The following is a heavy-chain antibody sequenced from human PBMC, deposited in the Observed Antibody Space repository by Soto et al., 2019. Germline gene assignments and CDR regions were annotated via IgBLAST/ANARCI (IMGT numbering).Heavy chain of an antibody. D-gene: IGHD3-3*01. V-gene: IGHV5-51*01. CDR1: AYDFSTHW. Sequence: PVESLKISCKASAYDFSTHWIGWVRHMPGKGLQWMAIIYPSDSDTKYSPSFQGLVTITVDKSISTAYLQRSGSQASDSAKYYCARLFRDGGFCDYFDCWGPGTLVTVSS. CDR2: IYPSDSDT. CDR3: ARLFRDGGFCDYFDC. J-gene: IGHJ4*02.